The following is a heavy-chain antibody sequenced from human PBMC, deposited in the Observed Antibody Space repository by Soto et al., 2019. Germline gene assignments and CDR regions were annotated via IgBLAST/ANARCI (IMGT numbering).Heavy chain of an antibody. CDR3: AKEFPRRSHFDY. CDR1: GFTFSSYG. Sequence: QVQLVESGGGVVQPGRSLRLSCAASGFTFSSYGMHWVRQAPGKGLEWVAVISYDGSNKYYADSVKGRFTISRDNSKNTLYLQMNSLRAEDTAVYYCAKEFPRRSHFDYWGQGTLVTVSS. CDR2: ISYDGSNK. V-gene: IGHV3-30*18. J-gene: IGHJ4*02.